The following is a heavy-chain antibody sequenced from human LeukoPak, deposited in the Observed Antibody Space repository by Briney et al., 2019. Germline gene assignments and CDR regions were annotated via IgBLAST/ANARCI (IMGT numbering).Heavy chain of an antibody. D-gene: IGHD3-16*01. V-gene: IGHV4-34*01. CDR2: INHSGST. CDR3: ARAGGLRLALDY. Sequence: PSETLSLTCAVYGGSFSGYYWSWIRQPLGKGLEWIGEINHSGSTNYNPSLKSRVTISVDTSKNQFSLKLSSVTAADTAVYYCARAGGLRLALDYWGQGTLVTVSS. J-gene: IGHJ4*02. CDR1: GGSFSGYY.